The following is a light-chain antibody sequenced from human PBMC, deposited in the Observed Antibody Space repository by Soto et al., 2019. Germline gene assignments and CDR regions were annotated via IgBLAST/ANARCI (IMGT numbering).Light chain of an antibody. CDR2: GAS. V-gene: IGKV3-20*01. J-gene: IGKJ2*01. CDR1: QSVSSSY. CDR3: QQYTTSPPAYP. Sequence: EIVLTQSPGTLSLSPGERATLSCRASQSVSSSYLAWYQQKPGQAPRLLIYGASSRATGVPDRFSGSGSGTDFTLTISRLEPADFAVYYCQQYTTSPPAYPFGQGTKLEIK.